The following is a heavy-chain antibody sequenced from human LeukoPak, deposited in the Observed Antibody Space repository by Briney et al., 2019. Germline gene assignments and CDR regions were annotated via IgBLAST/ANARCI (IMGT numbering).Heavy chain of an antibody. D-gene: IGHD6-13*01. CDR2: IRYDGSDK. V-gene: IGHV3-30*02. CDR3: AKEGKSFGIAAAGRPSFDY. J-gene: IGHJ4*02. CDR1: GFTFSSYG. Sequence: GGSLRLSCAASGFTFSSYGMHWVRQAPGKGLEWVAFIRYDGSDKYYADSVKGRFTISRDNSKNTLYLQMNSPRAEDTAVYYCAKEGKSFGIAAAGRPSFDYWGQGTLATVSS.